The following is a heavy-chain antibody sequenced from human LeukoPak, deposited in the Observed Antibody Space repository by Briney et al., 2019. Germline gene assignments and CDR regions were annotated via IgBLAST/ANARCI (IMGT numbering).Heavy chain of an antibody. Sequence: GASVKVSCKASGYTFTSYSMNWVRQAPGQGLEYMGWINANTGNPTYAQGFTGRFVFSLDTSVSTAYLQISSLKAEDTAVYYCARDRSITMVRGVIGWFDPWGQGTLVTVSS. V-gene: IGHV7-4-1*02. CDR2: INANTGNP. J-gene: IGHJ5*02. CDR1: GYTFTSYS. D-gene: IGHD3-10*01. CDR3: ARDRSITMVRGVIGWFDP.